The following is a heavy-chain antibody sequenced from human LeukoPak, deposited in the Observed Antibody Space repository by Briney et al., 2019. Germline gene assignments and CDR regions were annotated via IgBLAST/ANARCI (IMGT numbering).Heavy chain of an antibody. CDR2: IKQDGSEK. J-gene: IGHJ4*01. D-gene: IGHD3-16*02. V-gene: IGHV3-7*04. Sequence: TGGSLRLSCAASGFTFSSYWMSWVRQAPGKGLEWVANIKQDGSEKYYVDSVKGRFTVSRDNSQNTLYLQMNSLTAEDTAVYYCARGGKQLPSKLPYHFDSWGQGALVTVSS. CDR3: ARGGKQLPSKLPYHFDS. CDR1: GFTFSSYW.